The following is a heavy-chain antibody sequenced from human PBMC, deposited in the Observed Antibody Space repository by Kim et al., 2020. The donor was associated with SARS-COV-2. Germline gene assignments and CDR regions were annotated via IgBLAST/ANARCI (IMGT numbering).Heavy chain of an antibody. CDR2: IIPIFGTA. J-gene: IGHJ5*02. CDR3: ARDLAMTTVTTGLGGWFDP. Sequence: SVKVSCKASGGTFSSYAISWVRQAPGQGLEWMGGIIPIFGTANYAQKFQGRVTITADESTSTAYMELSSLRSEDTAVYYCARDLAMTTVTTGLGGWFDPWGQGTLVTVSS. V-gene: IGHV1-69*13. CDR1: GGTFSSYA. D-gene: IGHD4-4*01.